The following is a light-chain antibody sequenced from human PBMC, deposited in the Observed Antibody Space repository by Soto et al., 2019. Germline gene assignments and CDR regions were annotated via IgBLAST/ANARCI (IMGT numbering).Light chain of an antibody. CDR3: HQYNNWPS. V-gene: IGKV3-15*01. CDR1: QSVSSN. Sequence: EIVMTQSPATLSVSPGERATLSCRSSQSVSSNLAWYQQKPGQAPRLLIYGASTRATGIPARFSGSWSGTEFTLTISSLQSEDFAVYYCHQYNNWPSFGGGTKVEIK. J-gene: IGKJ4*01. CDR2: GAS.